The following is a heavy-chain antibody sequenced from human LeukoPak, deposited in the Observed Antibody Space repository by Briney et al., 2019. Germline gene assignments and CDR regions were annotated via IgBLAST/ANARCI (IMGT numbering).Heavy chain of an antibody. D-gene: IGHD2-2*01. Sequence: ASVKVSCKASGHTFTGYYMHWVRQAPGQGLEWMGWINPNSGGTNYAQKFQGRVTMTRDTSISTAYMELSRLRSDDTAVYYCAIYCSSTSCSSPYLGYWGQGTLVTVSS. CDR1: GHTFTGYY. CDR3: AIYCSSTSCSSPYLGY. V-gene: IGHV1-2*02. CDR2: INPNSGGT. J-gene: IGHJ4*02.